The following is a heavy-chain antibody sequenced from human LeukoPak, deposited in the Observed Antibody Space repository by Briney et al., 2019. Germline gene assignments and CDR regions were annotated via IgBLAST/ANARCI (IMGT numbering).Heavy chain of an antibody. CDR3: AGDGSSYYGGKGGGAFVI. CDR2: IYSGGST. D-gene: IGHD4-23*01. CDR1: GFTVSSNY. V-gene: IGHV3-53*04. Sequence: PGGSLRLSCAASGFTVSSNYMSWVRQAPGKGLEWVSVIYSGGSTYYADSVKGRFTISRHNSKNTLYLQMNSLKAEDTAVYYCAGDGSSYYGGKGGGAFVIWGQGTMVTVSS. J-gene: IGHJ3*02.